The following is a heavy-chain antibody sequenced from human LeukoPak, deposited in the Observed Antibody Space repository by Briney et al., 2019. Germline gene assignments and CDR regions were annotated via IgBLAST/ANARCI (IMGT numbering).Heavy chain of an antibody. V-gene: IGHV1-69*13. CDR2: IIPIFGTA. CDR3: ARAGDIVVVPAARGGAFDI. D-gene: IGHD2-2*01. J-gene: IGHJ3*02. CDR1: GYTFTSYD. Sequence: SVKVSCKASGYTFTSYDINWVRQATGQGLEWMGGIIPIFGTANYAQKFQGRVTITADESTSTAYMELSSLRSEDTAVYYCARAGDIVVVPAARGGAFDIWGQGTMVTVSS.